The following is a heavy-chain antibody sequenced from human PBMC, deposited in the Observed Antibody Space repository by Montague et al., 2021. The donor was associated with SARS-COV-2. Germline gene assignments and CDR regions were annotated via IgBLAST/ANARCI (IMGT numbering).Heavy chain of an antibody. Sequence: SETLSLTCTVSGGSISSSSYYWGWIRQPGGKGLESIGSIYYSGXTXYXXXXKXRVTISVDTSKNQFSLKLRSVTAADTAVYYCARVGRQQLVRLSGMDVWGQGTTVTVSS. J-gene: IGHJ6*02. CDR1: GGSISSSSYY. CDR3: ARVGRQQLVRLSGMDV. CDR2: IYYSGXT. V-gene: IGHV4-39*07. D-gene: IGHD6-13*01.